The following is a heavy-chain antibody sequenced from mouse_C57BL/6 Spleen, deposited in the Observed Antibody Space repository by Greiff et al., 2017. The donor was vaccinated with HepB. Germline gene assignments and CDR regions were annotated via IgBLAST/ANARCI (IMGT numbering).Heavy chain of an antibody. Sequence: EVKLVESGGGLVKPGGSLKLSCAASGFTFSSYAMSWVRQTPEKRLEWVATISDGGSYTYYPDNVKGRFTISRDNAKNNLYLQVSHLKSEDTAMYYCAREGSYHWYFDVWGTGTTVTVSS. J-gene: IGHJ1*03. D-gene: IGHD1-1*02. V-gene: IGHV5-4*01. CDR3: AREGSYHWYFDV. CDR1: GFTFSSYA. CDR2: ISDGGSYT.